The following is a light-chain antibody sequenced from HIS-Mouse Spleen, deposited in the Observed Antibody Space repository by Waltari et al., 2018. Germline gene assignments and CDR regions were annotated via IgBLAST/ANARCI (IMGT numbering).Light chain of an antibody. CDR3: YSTDSSGNHRV. J-gene: IGLJ2*01. CDR2: EDS. Sequence: YELSQPPAISESQVQTATITGSGDALPKKYADWYQQKSGQAPVLVIYEDSKRPSGIPERFSGSSSGTMATLTISGAQVEDEADYYCYSTDSSGNHRVFGGGTKLTVL. V-gene: IGLV3-10*01. CDR1: ALPKKY.